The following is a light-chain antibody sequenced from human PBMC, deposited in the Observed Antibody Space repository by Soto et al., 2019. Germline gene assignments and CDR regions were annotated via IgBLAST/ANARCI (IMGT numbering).Light chain of an antibody. Sequence: DIQMTQSPSSLSASVGDRVTITCQASQDIRNYLNWYQQKPGKAPKLLIYDASNLETGVPSRFSGSGSGTDFTFTISSLQPEDIATYDCQQYANLLLTFGGGTKVEIK. J-gene: IGKJ4*01. CDR2: DAS. CDR3: QQYANLLLT. V-gene: IGKV1-33*01. CDR1: QDIRNY.